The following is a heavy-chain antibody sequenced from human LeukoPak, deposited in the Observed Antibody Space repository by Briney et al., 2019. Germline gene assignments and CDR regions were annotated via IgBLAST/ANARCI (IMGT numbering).Heavy chain of an antibody. Sequence: SRTLSLTCTASGGSISSGGYSWSWIRQRPGRGREFIVYIYHSGTTYYNPSLKSRLTITVDRSANQLHLKLTSLPAADPAMYYCAKMSASSNWFDPWGQGTLVAVRS. J-gene: IGHJ5*02. D-gene: IGHD6-6*01. CDR2: IYHSGTT. CDR3: AKMSASSNWFDP. CDR1: GGSISSGGYS. V-gene: IGHV4-30-2*01.